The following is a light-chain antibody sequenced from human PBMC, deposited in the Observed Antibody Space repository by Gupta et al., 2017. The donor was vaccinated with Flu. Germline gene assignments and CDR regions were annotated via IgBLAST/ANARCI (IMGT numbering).Light chain of an antibody. V-gene: IGLV2-14*01. J-gene: IGLJ2*01. CDR3: SSYTNPNTLVL. CDR2: EVS. CDR1: SDIGGYNY. Sequence: SDIGGYNYVSWYQRHPGKAPKRRSLEVSNRPSGVSTRFSGYKAGNTAYPTTSGLQAEEEADDDCSSYTNPNTLVLFGGGTKLTVL.